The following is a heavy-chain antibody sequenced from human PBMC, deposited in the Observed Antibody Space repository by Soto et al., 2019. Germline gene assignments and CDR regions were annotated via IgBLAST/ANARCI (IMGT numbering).Heavy chain of an antibody. J-gene: IGHJ6*02. D-gene: IGHD6-19*01. CDR3: ARAEAVAGPDYYYYGMDV. CDR1: GGSISSYY. CDR2: IYYSGST. V-gene: IGHV4-59*01. Sequence: SETLSLTCTVSGGSISSYYWSWIRQPPGKGLEWIGYIYYSGSTNYNPSLKSRVTVSVDTSKNQFSLKLSSVTAADTAVYYCARAEAVAGPDYYYYGMDVWGQGTTVTVYS.